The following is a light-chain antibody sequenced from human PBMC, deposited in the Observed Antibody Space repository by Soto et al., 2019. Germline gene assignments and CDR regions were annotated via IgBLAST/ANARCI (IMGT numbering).Light chain of an antibody. CDR1: QSLLHSIGYNY. CDR3: MQALQTPRT. Sequence: DIVMTQSPLSLLVTPGEPASISCRSSQSLLHSIGYNYLDWYLQKPGQSPQLLIYLGSSRASGVPDRFSGSGSGTDFTLKMTRVEAEDVGVYYCMQALQTPRTFGQGTKLEIK. J-gene: IGKJ2*01. CDR2: LGS. V-gene: IGKV2-28*01.